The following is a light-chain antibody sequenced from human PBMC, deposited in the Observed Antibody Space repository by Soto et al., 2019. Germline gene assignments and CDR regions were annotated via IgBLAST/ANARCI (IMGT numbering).Light chain of an antibody. CDR3: SSYAGYSTSVV. CDR1: SSNIGNNY. Sequence: QSVLTQPPSVSAAPGQKVTISCSGSSSNIGNNYVSWYQQLPGTAPKLLIYDNNKRPSGIPDRFSGSKSGNTASLTISGLQPEDEAEYLCSSYAGYSTSVVFGGGTQLTVL. J-gene: IGLJ2*01. CDR2: DNN. V-gene: IGLV1-51*01.